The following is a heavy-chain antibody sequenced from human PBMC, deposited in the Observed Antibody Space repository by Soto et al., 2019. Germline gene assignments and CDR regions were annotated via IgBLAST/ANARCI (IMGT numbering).Heavy chain of an antibody. CDR1: GGSISSSNW. D-gene: IGHD2-2*03. V-gene: IGHV4-4*02. CDR2: IYHSGST. Sequence: SETLSLTCAVSGGSISSSNWWSWVRQPPGKGLEWIGEIYHSGSTNYNPSLKSRVTISVDKSKNQFSLKLSSVTAADTAVYYCARDGYCSSTSCPRGFDPWGQGTLVTVSS. J-gene: IGHJ5*02. CDR3: ARDGYCSSTSCPRGFDP.